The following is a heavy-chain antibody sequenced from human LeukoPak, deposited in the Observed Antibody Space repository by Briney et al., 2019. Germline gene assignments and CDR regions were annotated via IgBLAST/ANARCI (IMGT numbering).Heavy chain of an antibody. Sequence: GGSLRLSCAASGFNFNSFSMNWVRQAPGKGLEWVSYISSSGSTIYYADSVKGRFTISRDNAKNSLYLQMNSLRAEDTAVYYCARDLGSGNTMVRGVPDAFDIWGQGTMVTVSS. CDR2: ISSSGSTI. J-gene: IGHJ3*02. V-gene: IGHV3-48*04. D-gene: IGHD3-10*01. CDR3: ARDLGSGNTMVRGVPDAFDI. CDR1: GFNFNSFS.